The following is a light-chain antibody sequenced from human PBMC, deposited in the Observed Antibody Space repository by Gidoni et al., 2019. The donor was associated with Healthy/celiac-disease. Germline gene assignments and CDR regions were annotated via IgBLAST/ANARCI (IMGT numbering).Light chain of an antibody. J-gene: IGLJ2*01. CDR3: AAWDDSLNVHVV. Sequence: QSVLTQSHSASGTPGQRVTISCSGRSSNIGSNTGNWYQKLPGTAPKLLIYSNNQRPSGVPDRFSGSKSGTSASLAISGLQSEDEADYYCAAWDDSLNVHVVFGGGTRLTVL. V-gene: IGLV1-44*01. CDR2: SNN. CDR1: SSNIGSNT.